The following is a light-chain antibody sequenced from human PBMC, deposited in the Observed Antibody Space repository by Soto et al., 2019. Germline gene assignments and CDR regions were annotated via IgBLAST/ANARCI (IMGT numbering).Light chain of an antibody. V-gene: IGLV2-14*01. J-gene: IGLJ3*02. CDR3: SSYTSSSTWV. Sequence: QSALTQPASVSGSRGRSITISCTGTSSEVGGYNYVSWYQQHPGKAPKLMIYEVSNRPSGVSNRFSGSKSGNTASLTISGLQAEDEADYYCSSYTSSSTWVFGGGTNLTVL. CDR1: SSEVGGYNY. CDR2: EVS.